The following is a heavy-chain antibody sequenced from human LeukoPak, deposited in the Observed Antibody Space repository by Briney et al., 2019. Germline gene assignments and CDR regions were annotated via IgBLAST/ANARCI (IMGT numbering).Heavy chain of an antibody. Sequence: PSETLSLTCPVSGGSISSSSYYWGWIRQPPGKGLEWIGSIHYSGSSYCNPFLKSRLTVSVDTSKNQFALKLSSVTAADTAVYYCARDHSFFGGLDYWGQGTLVTASS. CDR3: ARDHSFFGGLDY. CDR2: IHYSGSS. D-gene: IGHD4-23*01. CDR1: GGSISSSSYY. V-gene: IGHV4-39*06. J-gene: IGHJ4*02.